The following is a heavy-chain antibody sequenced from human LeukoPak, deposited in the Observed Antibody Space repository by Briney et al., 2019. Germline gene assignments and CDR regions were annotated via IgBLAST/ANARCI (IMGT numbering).Heavy chain of an antibody. CDR2: IYYSGST. Sequence: PSETLSLTCTVSGGSISSYYWSWIRQPPGKGLEWIGYIYYSGSTNYNPSLKSRVTISVDTSKNQFSLKLSSVTAADTAVYYCARRERSSGWYYFDYWGQGTLVTVSS. CDR3: ARRERSSGWYYFDY. CDR1: GGSISSYY. D-gene: IGHD6-19*01. V-gene: IGHV4-59*08. J-gene: IGHJ4*02.